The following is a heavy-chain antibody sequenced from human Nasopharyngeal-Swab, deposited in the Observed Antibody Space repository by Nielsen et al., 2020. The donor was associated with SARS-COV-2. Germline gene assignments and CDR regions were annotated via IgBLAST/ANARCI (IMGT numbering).Heavy chain of an antibody. CDR2: IYTSGST. CDR3: ARALDYDFWSGYWGRGYFDY. CDR1: GGSISSGSYY. Sequence: SETLSLTCTVSGGSISSGSYYWSWIRQPAGKGLEWIGRIYTSGSTSYNPSLKSRVTISVDTSKNQFSLKLSSVTAADTAVYYCARALDYDFWSGYWGRGYFDYWGQGTLVTVSS. J-gene: IGHJ4*02. D-gene: IGHD3-3*01. V-gene: IGHV4-61*02.